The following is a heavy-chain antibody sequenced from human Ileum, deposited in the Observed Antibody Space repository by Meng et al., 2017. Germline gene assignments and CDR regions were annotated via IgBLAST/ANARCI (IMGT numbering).Heavy chain of an antibody. D-gene: IGHD2-2*01. CDR2: IYYSGTT. CDR3: ARGASSTRGDFDY. V-gene: IGHV4-59*11. Sequence: GQWRWWGPGLVGPSETLSLPCTVSGGSISSHYWNWVRQPPGKGLEWIGYIYYSGTTNYNPSLKSRVAMSVDTSKNQFSLELSSVTAADTAVYYCARGASSTRGDFDYWGQGTLVTVSS. CDR1: GGSISSHY. J-gene: IGHJ4*02.